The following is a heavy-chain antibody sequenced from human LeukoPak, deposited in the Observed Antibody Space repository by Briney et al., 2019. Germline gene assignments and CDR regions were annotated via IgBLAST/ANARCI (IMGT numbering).Heavy chain of an antibody. CDR1: GFTFSTYA. D-gene: IGHD4/OR15-4a*01. Sequence: GGSLRLSCAASGFTFSTYAMTWVRQAPGKGLEWVSGLSGSGSTTYYADSVKGRFTISRDNSKNTLYLQMNSLRAGDTAIYYCARAPPYGGYYYYCYMDVWGKGTTVTVSS. V-gene: IGHV3-23*01. J-gene: IGHJ6*03. CDR2: LSGSGSTT. CDR3: ARAPPYGGYYYYCYMDV.